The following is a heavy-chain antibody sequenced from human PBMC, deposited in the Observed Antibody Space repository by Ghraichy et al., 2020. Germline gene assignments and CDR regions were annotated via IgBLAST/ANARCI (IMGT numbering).Heavy chain of an antibody. CDR1: GGSISSYY. CDR3: ARDAFRYSGTIGAFDY. V-gene: IGHV4-59*01. CDR2: IYYSGST. D-gene: IGHD1-26*01. J-gene: IGHJ4*02. Sequence: SETLSLTCTVSGGSISSYYWSWIRQPPGKGLEWIGYIYYSGSTNYNPSLKSRVTISVDTSKNQFSLKLSSVTAADTAVYYCARDAFRYSGTIGAFDYWGQGTLVTVSS.